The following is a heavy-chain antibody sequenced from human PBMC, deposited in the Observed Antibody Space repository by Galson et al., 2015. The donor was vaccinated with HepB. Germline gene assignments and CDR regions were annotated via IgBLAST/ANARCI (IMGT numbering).Heavy chain of an antibody. CDR2: LNTNTGTP. J-gene: IGHJ6*02. D-gene: IGHD2-8*02. V-gene: IGHV7-4-1*02. CDR3: ARAPPKTPVVYFYYGMDV. CDR1: GYTFTSYA. Sequence: SVKVSCKASGYTFTSYAMNWVRQAPGQGLEWMGWLNTNTGTPTYAQGFTGRFVFSLDTSVSTAYLQISSLKAEDTAVYYCARAPPKTPVVYFYYGMDVWGQGTTVTVSS.